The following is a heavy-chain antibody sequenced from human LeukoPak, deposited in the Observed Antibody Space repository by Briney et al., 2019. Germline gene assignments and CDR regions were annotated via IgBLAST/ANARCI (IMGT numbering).Heavy chain of an antibody. J-gene: IGHJ5*02. D-gene: IGHD1-1*01. Sequence: SETLSLTCTVSGCSISSGYYWGWFRQPPGKGLEWIGSIYHSGSTYYNLSFKSRVTISLNTSKNYFSLKLNSVTAADTAVYYCARGSTTGTTSYFDPWGQGTLVTVSS. CDR1: GCSISSGYY. CDR2: IYHSGST. V-gene: IGHV4-38-2*02. CDR3: ARGSTTGTTSYFDP.